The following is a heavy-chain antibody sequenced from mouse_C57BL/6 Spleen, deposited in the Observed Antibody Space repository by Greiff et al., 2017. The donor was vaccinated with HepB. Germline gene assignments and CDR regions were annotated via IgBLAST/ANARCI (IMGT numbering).Heavy chain of an antibody. Sequence: DVMLVESGGGLVKPGGSLKLSCAASGFTFSDYGMHWVRQAPEKGLEWVAYISSGSSTIYYADTVKGRFTISRDNAKNTLFLQMTSLRSEDTAMYYCARRVGRNYYAMDYWGQGTSVTVSS. CDR3: ARRVGRNYYAMDY. CDR1: GFTFSDYG. J-gene: IGHJ4*01. CDR2: ISSGSSTI. V-gene: IGHV5-17*01. D-gene: IGHD1-3*01.